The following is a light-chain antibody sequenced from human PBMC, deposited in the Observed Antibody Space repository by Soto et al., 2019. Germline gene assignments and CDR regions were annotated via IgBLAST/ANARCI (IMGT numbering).Light chain of an antibody. CDR1: SNDVGAFNY. CDR3: SSYTTSNTWV. Sequence: HSALTQPASVSGSPGQSITISCTGSSNDVGAFNYVSWYRHSPGEAPKVLIRGVSIRPSGVSIRFSASKSANTASLTISGLQAEDEALYYCSSYTTSNTWVFGGGTKVTVL. CDR2: GVS. J-gene: IGLJ3*02. V-gene: IGLV2-14*03.